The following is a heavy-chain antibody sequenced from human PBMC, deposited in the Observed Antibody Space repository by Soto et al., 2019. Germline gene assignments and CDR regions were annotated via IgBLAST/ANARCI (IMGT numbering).Heavy chain of an antibody. CDR1: GGSISSSYW. V-gene: IGHV4-4*02. J-gene: IGHJ6*02. CDR3: ARVSGSSYYGMDV. CDR2: IYHSGST. Sequence: QVQLQESGPGLVKPSGTLSLTCAVSGGSISSSYWWSWVRQPPGKGLEWIGEIYHSGSTNYNPSLTRRVTIAVDKSKNPSSLKLSSVTAADTAVYSWARVSGSSYYGMDVWGQGTTVTVSS. D-gene: IGHD3-10*01.